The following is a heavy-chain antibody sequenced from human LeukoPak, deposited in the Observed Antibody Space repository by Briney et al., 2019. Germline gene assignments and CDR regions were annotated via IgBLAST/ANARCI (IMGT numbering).Heavy chain of an antibody. CDR1: GFTFSSYG. Sequence: GGSLRLSCAASGFTFSSYGMHWVRQAPGKGLEWVAVISYDGSNKYYADSVKGRFTISRDNSKNTLYLQMNSLRAEDTAVYYCAKGVTGETKGFFDYWGQGTLVTVSS. CDR3: AKGVTGETKGFFDY. CDR2: ISYDGSNK. J-gene: IGHJ4*02. V-gene: IGHV3-30*18. D-gene: IGHD7-27*01.